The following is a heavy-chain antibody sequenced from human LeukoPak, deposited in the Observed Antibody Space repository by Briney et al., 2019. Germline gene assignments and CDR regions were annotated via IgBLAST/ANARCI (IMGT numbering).Heavy chain of an antibody. V-gene: IGHV3-7*03. CDR2: INQDGSQK. D-gene: IGHD6-6*01. J-gene: IGHJ4*02. CDR3: AKWKYSNSGIDDY. Sequence: GGSLRLSCAASGFTFGSCWMNWVRQTPGKGLEWVANINQDGSQKFYVDSVKGRFTISRDNSKNMLYLQMNSLRAEDTAVYYCAKWKYSNSGIDDYWGQGTLVTVSS. CDR1: GFTFGSCW.